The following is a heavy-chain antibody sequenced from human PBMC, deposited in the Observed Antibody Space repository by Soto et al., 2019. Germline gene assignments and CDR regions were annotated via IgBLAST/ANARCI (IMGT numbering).Heavy chain of an antibody. CDR2: IYHSGST. J-gene: IGHJ5*02. Sequence: SETLSLTCAVSGYSISSGYYWGWIRQPPGKGLEWIGSIYHSGSTYYNPSLKSRVTISVDTSKNQFSLKLSSVTAADTAVYYCAPQNHSSSWYLFWSAPWGKGTLVTVSS. CDR1: GYSISSGYY. CDR3: APQNHSSSWYLFWSAP. V-gene: IGHV4-38-2*01. D-gene: IGHD6-13*01.